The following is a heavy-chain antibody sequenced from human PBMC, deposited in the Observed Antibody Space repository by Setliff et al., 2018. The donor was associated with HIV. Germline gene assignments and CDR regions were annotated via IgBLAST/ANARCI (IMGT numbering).Heavy chain of an antibody. J-gene: IGHJ3*02. Sequence: SETLSLTCTVSRGSVSSSGYYWGWIRQHPGKGPEWIANILYGGNTYYSPSLKSRVTISVDTSKNPFSLKLNSVTAADTAVYFCARPTTGVGGGAAFDIWGQGTMVTVSS. CDR2: ILYGGNT. D-gene: IGHD2-8*01. CDR3: ARPTTGVGGGAAFDI. V-gene: IGHV4-39*02. CDR1: RGSVSSSGYY.